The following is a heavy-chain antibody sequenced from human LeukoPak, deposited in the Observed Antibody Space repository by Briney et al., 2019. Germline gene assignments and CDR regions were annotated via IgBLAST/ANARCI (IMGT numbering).Heavy chain of an antibody. D-gene: IGHD6-19*01. CDR3: ARPHGSGWNAFDI. J-gene: IGHJ3*02. Sequence: PAETLSLTCAVSGDSISGHDLSWIRQPPGKGLEWIGYIYNRGSYNYNPSLKSRVTIPVDTSKNQFSLELSSVTAADTAVYYCARPHGSGWNAFDIWGRGTMVTVSS. V-gene: IGHV4-4*08. CDR2: IYNRGSY. CDR1: GDSISGHD.